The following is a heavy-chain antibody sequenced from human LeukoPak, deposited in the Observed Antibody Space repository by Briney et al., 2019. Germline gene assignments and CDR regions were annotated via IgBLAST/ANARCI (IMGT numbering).Heavy chain of an antibody. CDR3: ARDHAVVRGVPALYFDY. Sequence: ASVKVSCKASGYTFTSYAMHWVRQAPGQRLEWMGWINAGKGNTKYSQKFQGRVTITRDTSASTAYMELSSLRSEDTAVYYCARDHAVVRGVPALYFDYWGQGTLVTVSS. J-gene: IGHJ4*02. D-gene: IGHD3-10*01. V-gene: IGHV1-3*01. CDR1: GYTFTSYA. CDR2: INAGKGNT.